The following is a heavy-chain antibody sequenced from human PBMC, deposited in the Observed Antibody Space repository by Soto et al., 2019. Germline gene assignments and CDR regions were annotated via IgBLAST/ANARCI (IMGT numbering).Heavy chain of an antibody. CDR3: AREERKGIISWFDP. J-gene: IGHJ5*02. Sequence: SETLSLTCTVSGGSVSGVDYFWSWIRQSPGKGLEWIGYIYYTGITHLNPSLKSRLTMAVDTSKHEFSLKLTSVSAADTAVYFCAREERKGIISWFDPWGQGTPVTVSS. CDR2: IYYTGIT. V-gene: IGHV4-30-4*01. CDR1: GGSVSGVDYF. D-gene: IGHD2-21*01.